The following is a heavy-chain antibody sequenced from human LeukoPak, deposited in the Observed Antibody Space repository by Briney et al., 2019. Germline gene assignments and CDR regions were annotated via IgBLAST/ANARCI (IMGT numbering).Heavy chain of an antibody. V-gene: IGHV3-33*01. D-gene: IGHD4-17*01. CDR1: GFIFSRYG. CDR3: ARRADYGDYFDS. CDR2: IWDDGSNK. J-gene: IGHJ4*02. Sequence: GGSLRLSCEASGFIFSRYGMHWVRQAPGKGLERVAVIWDDGSNKFYGDSVKGRFTVPRDNSKNMLYLQLNSLSAEDTAVYYCARRADYGDYFDSWGQGTLVSVSS.